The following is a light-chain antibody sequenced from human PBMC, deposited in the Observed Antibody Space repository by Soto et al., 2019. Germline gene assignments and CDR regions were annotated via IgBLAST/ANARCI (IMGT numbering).Light chain of an antibody. Sequence: DIQMTQSPSTLSASVGDRVTITCRARQSITIWLAWYHQKPGKAPKLLIYDASILERGVPSRFSGSGSGTEFTLTISSLQPDDFATYYCQQYNSYRTFGQGTKVEIK. CDR1: QSITIW. CDR3: QQYNSYRT. J-gene: IGKJ1*01. V-gene: IGKV1-5*01. CDR2: DAS.